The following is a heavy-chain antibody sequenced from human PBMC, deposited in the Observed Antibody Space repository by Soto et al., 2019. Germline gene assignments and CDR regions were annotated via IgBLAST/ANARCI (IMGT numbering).Heavy chain of an antibody. CDR2: FDPEDGET. CDR1: GYTLTELS. V-gene: IGHV1-24*01. Sequence: GASVKVSCKVSGYTLTELSMHWVRQAPGKGLEWMGGFDPEDGETIYAQKFQGRVTMTEDTSTDTAYMELSSLRSEGTAVYYCATVWKWELTPGYNWFDPWGQGTLVTVSS. CDR3: ATVWKWELTPGYNWFDP. J-gene: IGHJ5*02. D-gene: IGHD1-26*01.